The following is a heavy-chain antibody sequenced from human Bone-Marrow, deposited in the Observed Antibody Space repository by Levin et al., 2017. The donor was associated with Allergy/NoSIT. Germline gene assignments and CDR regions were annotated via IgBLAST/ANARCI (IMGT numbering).Heavy chain of an antibody. J-gene: IGHJ6*04. D-gene: IGHD6-25*01. V-gene: IGHV3-74*01. CDR3: ARDAAAWV. CDR1: GFNFKTYW. Sequence: GGSLRLSCAASGFNFKTYWMHWVRQAPGKGLMWVARINSDGTTTHYADSVKGRLTISRDNAENTLYLQMNSLRVDDTAVYYCARDAAAWVWGRGTTVSVSS. CDR2: INSDGTTT.